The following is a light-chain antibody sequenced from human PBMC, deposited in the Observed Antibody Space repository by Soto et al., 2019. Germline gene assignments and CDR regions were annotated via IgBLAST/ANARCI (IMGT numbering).Light chain of an antibody. Sequence: DIQMTQSPSTLSASVGDRVTITCRASQSISSWLAWYQQKPGKAPKLLIYHASSLESGVPSRFRGSGSGTEFTLTISSLQPDDFATYYCQQYNSCPLTFGGGTKVEIK. J-gene: IGKJ4*01. CDR2: HAS. CDR3: QQYNSCPLT. V-gene: IGKV1-5*01. CDR1: QSISSW.